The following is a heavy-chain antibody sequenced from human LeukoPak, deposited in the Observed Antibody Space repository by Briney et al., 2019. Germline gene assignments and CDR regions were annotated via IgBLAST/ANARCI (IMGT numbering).Heavy chain of an antibody. CDR3: ARDGYYVFWSARGGV. J-gene: IGHJ6*04. CDR1: GFTFSSYS. Sequence: GGSLRLSCAASGFTFSSYSMNWVRQAPGKGLEWVSYISSGSSTIYYADSVKGRFTISRDNAKNSLYLQMNSLRAEDTAVYYCARDGYYVFWSARGGVGGKGPRVTVSS. V-gene: IGHV3-48*04. CDR2: ISSGSSTI. D-gene: IGHD3-3*01.